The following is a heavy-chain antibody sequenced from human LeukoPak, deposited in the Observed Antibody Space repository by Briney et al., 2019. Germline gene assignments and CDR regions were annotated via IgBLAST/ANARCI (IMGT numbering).Heavy chain of an antibody. D-gene: IGHD3-22*01. Sequence: PGRSLRLSCAASGFTFGDYAMHWVRQAPGKGLEWVSSISSSSSYIYYADSVKGRFTISRDNAKNSLYLQMNSLRAEDTAVYYCARSPYYYDSSGYFDYWGQGTLVTVSS. J-gene: IGHJ4*02. CDR1: GFTFGDYA. CDR3: ARSPYYYDSSGYFDY. CDR2: ISSSSSYI. V-gene: IGHV3-21*04.